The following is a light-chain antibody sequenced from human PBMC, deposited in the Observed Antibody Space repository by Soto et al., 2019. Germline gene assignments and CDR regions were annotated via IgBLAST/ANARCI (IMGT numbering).Light chain of an antibody. J-gene: IGKJ1*01. CDR1: RTVGNSY. CDR3: QQDGTSPRT. CDR2: GAS. V-gene: IGKV3-20*01. Sequence: ENMLTQSPGTLSLSPGERATLSCRASRTVGNSYLAWYQQKPGQAPRLLIYGASFRATGIPDRFSGSGSGTDFTLIISRLEPEDFAVYYCQQDGTSPRTFGQGTKVEI.